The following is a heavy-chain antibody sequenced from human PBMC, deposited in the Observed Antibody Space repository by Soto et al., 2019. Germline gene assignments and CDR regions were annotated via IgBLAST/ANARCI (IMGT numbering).Heavy chain of an antibody. D-gene: IGHD3-22*01. V-gene: IGHV1-69*13. J-gene: IGHJ3*02. CDR2: IIPIFGAA. CDR1: GGTLSNYA. CDR3: ASGAHLGRDDSGAGAFDI. Sequence: ASVKVSCKASGGTLSNYAISWVREVPGQGLEWMGGIIPIFGAANYAQKFQGRVTITADESTTTAYMELSSLRPEDTAVYFCASGAHLGRDDSGAGAFDIWGQGTMVTVSS.